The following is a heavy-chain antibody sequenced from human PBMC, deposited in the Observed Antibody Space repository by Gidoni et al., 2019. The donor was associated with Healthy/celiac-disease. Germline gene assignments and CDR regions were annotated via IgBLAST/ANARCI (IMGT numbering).Heavy chain of an antibody. D-gene: IGHD5-12*01. CDR2: IRSKAYGGTT. J-gene: IGHJ4*02. CDR3: TREASDIVATAFDY. V-gene: IGHV3-49*05. Sequence: EVQLVESGGGLVKPGRSLRLSCTASGFTFGAYAMSWFRQAPGKGLEWVGFIRSKAYGGTTEYAASVKGRFTISRDDSKSIAYLQMNSLKTEDTAVYYCTREASDIVATAFDYWGQGTLVTVSS. CDR1: GFTFGAYA.